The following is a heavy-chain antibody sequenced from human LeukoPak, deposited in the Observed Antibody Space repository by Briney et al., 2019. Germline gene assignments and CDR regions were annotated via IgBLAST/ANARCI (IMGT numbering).Heavy chain of an antibody. J-gene: IGHJ5*02. Sequence: PSETLSLTCTVSGGSISSGSYYWSWIRQPAGKGLEWIGRIYTSGSTNYNPSLKSRVTISVDTSKNQFSLKLSSVTAADTAVYYCARGERWLQRDDHWGQGTLVTVSS. CDR3: ARGERWLQRDDH. D-gene: IGHD5-24*01. CDR2: IYTSGST. CDR1: GGSISSGSYY. V-gene: IGHV4-61*02.